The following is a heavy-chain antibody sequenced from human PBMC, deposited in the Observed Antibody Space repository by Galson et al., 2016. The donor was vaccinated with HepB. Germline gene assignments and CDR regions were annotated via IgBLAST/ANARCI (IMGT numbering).Heavy chain of an antibody. J-gene: IGHJ3*02. CDR3: ARVGPYCYGSAGLDPLDAFDI. CDR1: GYTFTGYY. Sequence: SVKVSCKASGYTFTGYYMHWVRQAPGQGLEWMGWINPNSSGPNYAQKFQGRFTMTRDTSMSTAYMELSSLRSDDTAVYYCARVGPYCYGSAGLDPLDAFDIWGQGTVSPSLQ. V-gene: IGHV1-2*02. D-gene: IGHD3-10*01. CDR2: INPNSSGP.